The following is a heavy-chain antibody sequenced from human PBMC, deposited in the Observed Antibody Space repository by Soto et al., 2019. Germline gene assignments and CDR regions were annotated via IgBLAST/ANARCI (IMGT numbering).Heavy chain of an antibody. D-gene: IGHD2-2*01. CDR2: IYYSGST. CDR1: GGSISSSSYY. CDR3: ARQGQLLLPDYYGMDV. Sequence: QLQLQESGPGLVKPSETLSLTCTVSGGSISSSSYYWGWIRQPPGKGLEWIGSIYYSGSTYYNPSLKSRVTISVDTSKNQFSLKLSSVTAADTAVYYCARQGQLLLPDYYGMDVWGQGTTVTVSS. J-gene: IGHJ6*02. V-gene: IGHV4-39*01.